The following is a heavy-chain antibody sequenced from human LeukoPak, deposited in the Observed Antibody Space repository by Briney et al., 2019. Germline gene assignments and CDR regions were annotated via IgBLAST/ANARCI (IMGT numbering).Heavy chain of an antibody. Sequence: GGSLRLSCAASGFTFSRNWMSCGRHDPGEGLEWVANIKKDGSVKHYVDSLEGRFTISRDNATTTLYLQKKTLRAEDTAVYYFARGPNWGQGTLVTVSA. CDR1: GFTFSRNW. CDR2: IKKDGSVK. CDR3: ARGPN. J-gene: IGHJ4*02. V-gene: IGHV3-7*01.